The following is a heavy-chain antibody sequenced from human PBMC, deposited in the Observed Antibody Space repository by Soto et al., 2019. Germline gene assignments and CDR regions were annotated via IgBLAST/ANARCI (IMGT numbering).Heavy chain of an antibody. CDR2: IIPIFGTA. D-gene: IGHD4-17*01. J-gene: IGHJ4*02. CDR3: ARGHDYGDSYYFDY. Sequence: QVQLVQSGAEVKKPGSSVKVSCKASGGTFSSYAISWVRQAPGQGLEWMGGIIPIFGTANYAQKFQGRVTITADKSTSTDYMELSSLRSEDTAVYYCARGHDYGDSYYFDYWGQGTLVTVSS. V-gene: IGHV1-69*06. CDR1: GGTFSSYA.